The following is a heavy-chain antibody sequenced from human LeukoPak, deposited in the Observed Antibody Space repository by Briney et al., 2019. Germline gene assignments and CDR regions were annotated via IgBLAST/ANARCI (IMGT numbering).Heavy chain of an antibody. CDR3: ARGTERFDY. J-gene: IGHJ4*02. CDR2: IYPGDSAT. D-gene: IGHD1-1*01. CDR1: GYSFNSYW. Sequence: GESSKISCKGSGYSFNSYWIGWVRQMPGKGLEWMGTIYPGDSATRYSPSFQGQVTMSADKSLSTAYLQWSSLKASDTAMYYCARGTERFDYWGQGTLVSVSS. V-gene: IGHV5-51*01.